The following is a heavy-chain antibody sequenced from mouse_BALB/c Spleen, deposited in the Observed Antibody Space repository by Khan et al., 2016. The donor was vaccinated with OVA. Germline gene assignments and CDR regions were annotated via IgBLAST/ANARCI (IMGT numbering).Heavy chain of an antibody. V-gene: IGHV1S137*01. CDR3: TRGGGGNRFAY. J-gene: IGHJ3*01. Sequence: VKLKQSGAELVRPGVSVKISCKGSGYTFTDFTMHWVKQSHAKSLEWIGVISTYYGDATYNQKFKGKATMTVDKASSTAYMELARLTSEDSAIYYCTRGGGGNRFAYWGQGTLVTVSA. CDR2: ISTYYGDA. CDR1: GYTFTDFT.